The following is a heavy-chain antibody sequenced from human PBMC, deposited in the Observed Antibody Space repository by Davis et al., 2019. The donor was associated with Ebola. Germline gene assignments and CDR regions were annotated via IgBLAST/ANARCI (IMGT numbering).Heavy chain of an antibody. CDR3: ARRHWFDP. V-gene: IGHV3-21*01. CDR1: GFTFSSYS. CDR2: ITVTSNYT. J-gene: IGHJ5*02. Sequence: GSLRLSCAASGFTFSSYSMNWVRQAPGKGLEWVSSITVTSNYTYYADSVKGRFTISRDNAKNSLYLQMNSLRAEDTAVNYCARRHWFDPWGQGTLVTVSS.